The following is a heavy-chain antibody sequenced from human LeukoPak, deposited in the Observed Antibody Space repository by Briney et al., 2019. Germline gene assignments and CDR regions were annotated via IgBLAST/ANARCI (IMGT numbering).Heavy chain of an antibody. Sequence: ASVKVSRKASGGTFSSYAISWVRQAPGQGLEWMGGIIPIFGTANYAQKFQGRATITADKSTSTAYMELSSLRSEDTAVYYCARAPFLGSGSYYNWFDPWGQGTLVTVSS. D-gene: IGHD3-10*01. CDR3: ARAPFLGSGSYYNWFDP. J-gene: IGHJ5*02. V-gene: IGHV1-69*06. CDR2: IIPIFGTA. CDR1: GGTFSSYA.